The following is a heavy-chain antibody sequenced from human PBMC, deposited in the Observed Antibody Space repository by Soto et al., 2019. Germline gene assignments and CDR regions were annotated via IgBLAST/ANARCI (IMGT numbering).Heavy chain of an antibody. CDR2: ISWNSGSI. D-gene: IGHD6-13*01. Sequence: EVQLMESGGGLVQPGRSLRLSCAASGFTFDDYAMHWVRQAPGKGLEWVSGISWNSGSIGYADSVKGRFTISRDNAKNSLYLQMNSLRAEDTALYYCAKDMASSYYYYGMDVW. J-gene: IGHJ6*01. V-gene: IGHV3-9*01. CDR3: AKDMASSYYYYGMDV. CDR1: GFTFDDYA.